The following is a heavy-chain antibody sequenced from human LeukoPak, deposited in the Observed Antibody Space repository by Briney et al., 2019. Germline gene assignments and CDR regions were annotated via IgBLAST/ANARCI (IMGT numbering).Heavy chain of an antibody. CDR3: AKDAQRVEMATGPDY. V-gene: IGHV3-30*18. Sequence: GGSLRLSCAASGFTFSSYGMHWVRQAPGKGLEWVAVISYDGSNKYYAGSVKGRFTISRDNSKNTLYLQMNSLRAEDTAVYYCAKDAQRVEMATGPDYWGQGTLVTVSS. J-gene: IGHJ4*02. D-gene: IGHD5-24*01. CDR1: GFTFSSYG. CDR2: ISYDGSNK.